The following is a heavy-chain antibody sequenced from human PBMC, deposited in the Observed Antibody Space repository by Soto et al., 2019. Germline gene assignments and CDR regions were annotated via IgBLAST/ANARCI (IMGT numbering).Heavy chain of an antibody. CDR1: GGTFSSYA. V-gene: IGHV1-69*13. CDR2: IIPIFGTA. J-gene: IGHJ6*02. D-gene: IGHD3-22*01. Sequence: SVKVSCKASGGTFSSYAISWVRQAPGQGLEWMGGIIPIFGTANYAQKFQGRVTITADESTSTAYMELSSLRSEDTAVYYCARDSSGYYNYYYYGMDVWGQGTTVTVSS. CDR3: ARDSSGYYNYYYYGMDV.